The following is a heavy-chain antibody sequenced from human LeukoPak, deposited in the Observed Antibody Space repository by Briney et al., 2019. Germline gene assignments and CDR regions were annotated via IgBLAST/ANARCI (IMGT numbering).Heavy chain of an antibody. CDR1: GYTFTSYG. Sequence: ASVKVSCKASGYTFTSYGISWVRQAPGQGLEWMGWISAYNGNTNYAKKLQGRVTMTTDTSTSTAYMELRSLRSDDTAVYYCARSSVLRFLEWLPDINYYYYYMDVWGKGTTVTVSS. CDR2: ISAYNGNT. V-gene: IGHV1-18*01. D-gene: IGHD3-3*01. CDR3: ARSSVLRFLEWLPDINYYYYYMDV. J-gene: IGHJ6*03.